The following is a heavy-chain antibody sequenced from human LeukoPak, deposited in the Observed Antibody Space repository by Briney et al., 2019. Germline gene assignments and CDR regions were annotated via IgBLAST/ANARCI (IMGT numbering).Heavy chain of an antibody. D-gene: IGHD3-22*01. CDR1: GFTFDDYA. V-gene: IGHV3-43D*03. CDR2: ISWDGGST. Sequence: GGSLRLSCAASGFTFDDYAMHWVRQAPGKGLEWVPLISWDGGSTYYADSVKGRFTISRDNSKNSLYLQMNSLRAEDTALYYCAKAPYDSSGYYFPFDYWGQGTLVTVSS. CDR3: AKAPYDSSGYYFPFDY. J-gene: IGHJ4*02.